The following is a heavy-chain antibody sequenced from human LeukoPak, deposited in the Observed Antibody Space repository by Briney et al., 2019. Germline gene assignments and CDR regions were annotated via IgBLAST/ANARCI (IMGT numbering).Heavy chain of an antibody. V-gene: IGHV1-2*02. D-gene: IGHD2-15*01. CDR3: ARWYCSGGSCYSGFDY. CDR2: INPNSGGT. Sequence: GASVKVSCKASGYTFTGYYMHWVRQAPGQGLEWMGWINPNSGGTNYAQKFQGRVTMTRDTSISTAYMELSRLRSDDTAVYYCARWYCSGGSCYSGFDYWGQGTLVTVS. J-gene: IGHJ4*02. CDR1: GYTFTGYY.